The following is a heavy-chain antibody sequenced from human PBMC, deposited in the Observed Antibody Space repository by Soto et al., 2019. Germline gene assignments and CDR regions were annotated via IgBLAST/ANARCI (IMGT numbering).Heavy chain of an antibody. Sequence: ASVKVSCTASGYTFTNNDSNWVRKAPGQGLEWIGWMNTNTNTTDSAEVFECRVSLTWDTSISTAYMQLNSLKIDDTAVYYCAREVVETASLWLDPWGQGTLVTVSS. CDR2: MNTNTNTT. CDR3: AREVVETASLWLDP. V-gene: IGHV1-8*01. D-gene: IGHD2-21*02. J-gene: IGHJ5*02. CDR1: GYTFTNND.